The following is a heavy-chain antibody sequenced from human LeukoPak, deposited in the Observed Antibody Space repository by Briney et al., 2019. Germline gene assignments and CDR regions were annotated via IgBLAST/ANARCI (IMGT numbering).Heavy chain of an antibody. V-gene: IGHV1-69*05. CDR3: AREGIVVVVAATDYYGMDV. CDR1: GGTFSSYA. D-gene: IGHD2-15*01. Sequence: SVKVSCKASGGTFSSYAISWVRQAPGQGLEWMGGIIPIFGTANYAQKFQGRVTMTRDTSTSTVYMELSSLRSEDTAVYYCAREGIVVVVAATDYYGMDVWGQGTTVTVSS. J-gene: IGHJ6*02. CDR2: IIPIFGTA.